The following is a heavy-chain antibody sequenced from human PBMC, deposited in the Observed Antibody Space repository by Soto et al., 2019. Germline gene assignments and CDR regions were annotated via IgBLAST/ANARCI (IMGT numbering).Heavy chain of an antibody. CDR3: ARGANTAMVTRWFDP. Sequence: QVQLVQSGAEVKKPGSSVKVSCKASGGTFSRYAISWVRQAPGQGLEWMGGIIPIFGTANYAQKFQGRVTITADESTSTAYMELSSLRSEETAVYYCARGANTAMVTRWFDPWGKGTLVTVSS. J-gene: IGHJ5*02. CDR2: IIPIFGTA. CDR1: GGTFSRYA. D-gene: IGHD5-18*01. V-gene: IGHV1-69*12.